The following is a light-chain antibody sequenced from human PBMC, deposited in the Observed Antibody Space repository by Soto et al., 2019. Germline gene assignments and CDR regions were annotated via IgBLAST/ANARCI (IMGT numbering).Light chain of an antibody. CDR3: SSYSGTKNYV. V-gene: IGLV2-8*01. CDR1: SSDVGGYNF. Sequence: QSVLTQPPSASGSPGQSVTISCTGTSSDVGGYNFVSWYQQHPGKAPKLMIYEVTKRPSGVPDRFSGSKSGNTASLTVSGLQAEDEADYYCSSYSGTKNYVFGTGTKV. J-gene: IGLJ1*01. CDR2: EVT.